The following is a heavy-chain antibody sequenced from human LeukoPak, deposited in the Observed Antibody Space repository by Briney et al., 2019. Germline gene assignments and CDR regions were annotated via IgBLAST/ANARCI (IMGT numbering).Heavy chain of an antibody. D-gene: IGHD2-2*01. CDR2: INAGNGNT. J-gene: IGHJ5*02. Sequence: ASVKVSCKASGYTFTSYAMHWVRQAPGQRLEWMGWINAGNGNTKYSQKFQGRVTITRDTSASTAYMELSSLRSEDTAVYYCARGMQYCSSTSCYGVDWFDPWGQGTLVTVSS. CDR3: ARGMQYCSSTSCYGVDWFDP. CDR1: GYTFTSYA. V-gene: IGHV1-3*01.